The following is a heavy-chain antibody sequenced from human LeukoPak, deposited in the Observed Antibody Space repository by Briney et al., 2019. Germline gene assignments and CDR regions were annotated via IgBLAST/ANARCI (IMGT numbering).Heavy chain of an antibody. V-gene: IGHV1-69*05. J-gene: IGHJ5*02. CDR3: ARVVRVGATRFDP. D-gene: IGHD1-26*01. CDR2: IIPIFGTA. Sequence: SVKVSCKASGGTFSSYAISWVRQAPGQGLEWMGGIIPIFGTANYAQKFQGRVTITTDESTSTAYMELRGLTSDDTAVYYCARVVRVGATRFDPWGQGTLVTVSS. CDR1: GGTFSSYA.